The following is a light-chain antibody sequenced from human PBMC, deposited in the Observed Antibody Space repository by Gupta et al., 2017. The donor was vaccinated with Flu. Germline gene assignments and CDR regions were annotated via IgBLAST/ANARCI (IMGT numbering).Light chain of an antibody. Sequence: DIQMTQSPSSLSASVGDRVTITCRASQSISSYLNWYQQKPGKAPKLLIYAASSLQSGVPSRFSGSGSGTDFTLTISSLQPEDFPTYSCQQSYSTPPITFSQETRLEIK. CDR2: AAS. CDR1: QSISSY. V-gene: IGKV1-39*01. J-gene: IGKJ5*01. CDR3: QQSYSTPPIT.